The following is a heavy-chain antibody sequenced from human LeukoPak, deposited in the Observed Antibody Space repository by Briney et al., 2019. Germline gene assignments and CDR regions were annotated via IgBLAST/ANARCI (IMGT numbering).Heavy chain of an antibody. CDR2: INPNSGGT. J-gene: IGHJ4*02. CDR1: GYTFTGYY. V-gene: IGHV1-2*02. D-gene: IGHD6-13*01. CDR3: ARSTYPTSRSVIAAAGDFDY. Sequence: ASVKVSCKASGYTFTGYYMHWVRQAPGQGLEWMGWINPNSGGTNYAQKLQGRVTMTTDTSTSTAYMELRSLRSDDTAVYYCARSTYPTSRSVIAAAGDFDYWGQGTLVTVSS.